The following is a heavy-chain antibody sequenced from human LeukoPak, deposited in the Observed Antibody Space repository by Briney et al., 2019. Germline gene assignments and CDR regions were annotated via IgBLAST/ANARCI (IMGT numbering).Heavy chain of an antibody. J-gene: IGHJ4*02. CDR1: GFTFDDYA. D-gene: IGHD3-22*01. Sequence: PGGSLRLSCAASGFTFDDYAMHWVRQAPGKGLEWVSGISWNSGSIGYADSVKGRFTISRDNAKNSLYLQMNSLRAEDTALYYCAKDQYYYDSSGSLFDYWGQGTLVTVSS. CDR2: ISWNSGSI. V-gene: IGHV3-9*01. CDR3: AKDQYYYDSSGSLFDY.